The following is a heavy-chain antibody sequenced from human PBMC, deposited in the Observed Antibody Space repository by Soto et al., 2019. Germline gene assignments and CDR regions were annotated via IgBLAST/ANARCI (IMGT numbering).Heavy chain of an antibody. Sequence: GESLKISCKGSGYSFTSYWIGWVRQMPGKGLEWMGIIYPGDSDTRYSPSFQGQVTISADKSISTAYLQWSSLKASDTAMYYCARVYDSSCLYYYYGMDVWGQGTTVTVSS. V-gene: IGHV5-51*01. CDR2: IYPGDSDT. CDR1: GYSFTSYW. J-gene: IGHJ6*02. CDR3: ARVYDSSCLYYYYGMDV. D-gene: IGHD3-22*01.